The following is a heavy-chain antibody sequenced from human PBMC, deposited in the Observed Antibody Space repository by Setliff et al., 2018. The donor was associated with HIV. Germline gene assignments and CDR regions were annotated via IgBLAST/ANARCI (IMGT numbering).Heavy chain of an antibody. D-gene: IGHD3-10*01. CDR1: GYLFTGYC. CDR3: AREGSPIYYFDY. CDR2: INVNSGGT. Sequence: ASVKVSCKASGYLFTGYCMHWVRQAPGQGLEWMGWINVNSGGTKYAQKFQGRVTMTRDTSISTAYMEVSSLRSDDTAVYYCAREGSPIYYFDYWSQGTLVTVSS. V-gene: IGHV1-2*02. J-gene: IGHJ4*02.